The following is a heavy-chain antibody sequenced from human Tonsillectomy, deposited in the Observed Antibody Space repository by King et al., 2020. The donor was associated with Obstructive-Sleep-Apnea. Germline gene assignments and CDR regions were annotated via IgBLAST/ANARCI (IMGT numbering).Heavy chain of an antibody. J-gene: IGHJ4*02. CDR2: ISWNSGSV. CDR3: AKALYYYGSGSYYNSPGY. V-gene: IGHV3-9*01. Sequence: VQLVESGGGLVQPGRSLRLSCAASGFTFDDYAMHWVRQAPGKGLEWVSGISWNSGSVGYADSVKGRFTISRDNAKNSLYLQMNSLRAEDTALYYCAKALYYYGSGSYYNSPGYWGQGTLVTVSS. CDR1: GFTFDDYA. D-gene: IGHD3-10*01.